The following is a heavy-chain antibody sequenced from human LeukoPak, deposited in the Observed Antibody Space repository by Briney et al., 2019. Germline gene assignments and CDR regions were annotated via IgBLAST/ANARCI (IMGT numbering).Heavy chain of an antibody. J-gene: IGHJ2*01. CDR2: VGAGNGDT. D-gene: IGHD4-11*01. CDR1: GDSFNNHG. CDR3: ARASSPYNWYFDL. V-gene: IGHV1-18*01. Sequence: ASVKVSCKASGDSFNNHGLSWVRQAPGQGLEWVGWVGAGNGDTHYAQKLQGRVTMTTDTSTNTAYMDLRSLRSDDTAVYYCARASSPYNWYFDLWGRGTLVTVSS.